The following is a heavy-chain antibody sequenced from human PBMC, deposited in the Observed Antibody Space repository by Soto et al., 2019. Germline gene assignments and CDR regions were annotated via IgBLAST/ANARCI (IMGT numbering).Heavy chain of an antibody. CDR1: GYSFTSYW. Sequence: PGESLKISCKGSGYSFTSYWIGWVRQMPGKGLEWMGIIYPGDSDTRYSPSFQGQDTISADKSISTAYLQWSRLKASDTAMSYCARTRAYMIRFGGVTSSSPYHYCMAVRAQGTSDPVSS. D-gene: IGHD3-16*01. CDR2: IYPGDSDT. CDR3: ARTRAYMIRFGGVTSSSPYHYCMAV. V-gene: IGHV5-51*01. J-gene: IGHJ6*02.